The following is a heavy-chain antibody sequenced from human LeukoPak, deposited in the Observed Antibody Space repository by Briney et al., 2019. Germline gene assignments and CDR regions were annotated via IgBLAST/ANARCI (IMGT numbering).Heavy chain of an antibody. CDR2: IYSGGST. Sequence: GGSLRLSCAASGFTVSSNYMSWVRQAPGKGLEWVSVIYSGGSTYYADSVKGRFTISRDNSKNTLYLQMNSLRAEDTAVYYCARLLGYSSSSDFVYWFDPWGQGTLVAVSS. CDR3: ARLLGYSSSSDFVYWFDP. J-gene: IGHJ5*02. D-gene: IGHD6-6*01. CDR1: GFTVSSNY. V-gene: IGHV3-66*02.